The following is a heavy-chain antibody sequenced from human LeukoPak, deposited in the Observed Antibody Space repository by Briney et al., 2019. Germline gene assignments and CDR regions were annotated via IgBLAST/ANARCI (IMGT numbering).Heavy chain of an antibody. CDR1: GFTFSSYS. D-gene: IGHD7-27*01. Sequence: PGGSLRLSCAASGFTFSSYSMNWVRQAPGKGLEWVAVIWYDGSNKNYADSVKGRFTISRDNSKNTVYLQMSSLRVEDTAVYYCAKLIGADAFDFWGQGTIVTVSS. CDR3: AKLIGADAFDF. V-gene: IGHV3-33*06. CDR2: IWYDGSNK. J-gene: IGHJ3*01.